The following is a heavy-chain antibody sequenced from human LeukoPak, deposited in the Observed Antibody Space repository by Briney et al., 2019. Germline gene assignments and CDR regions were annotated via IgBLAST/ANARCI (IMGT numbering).Heavy chain of an antibody. V-gene: IGHV3-21*01. CDR1: GFTFSAYA. D-gene: IGHD3-10*01. CDR3: VRAGIFAYDP. Sequence: GGSLRLSCAASGFTFSAYAMNWVRQAPGKGLDWVSSISNTGSYIYYADSVKGRFTISRDNANNSLYLQMTSLRDEDTAVYYCVRAGIFAYDPWGQGTLVTVSS. J-gene: IGHJ5*02. CDR2: ISNTGSYI.